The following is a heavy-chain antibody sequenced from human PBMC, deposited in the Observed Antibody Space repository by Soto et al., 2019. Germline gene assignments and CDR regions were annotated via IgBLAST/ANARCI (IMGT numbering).Heavy chain of an antibody. Sequence: QVQLVQSGAEVKKPGSSVKVSCKASGGTFSSYTISWVRQAPGQGLEWMGRIIPILGIANYAQKFQGRVTITADKSTSTAYMELSRLRSEDTAVYYCARSVVRGAPPSVFDPWGQGTLVTVSS. V-gene: IGHV1-69*02. CDR3: ARSVVRGAPPSVFDP. J-gene: IGHJ5*02. CDR1: GGTFSSYT. D-gene: IGHD3-10*01. CDR2: IIPILGIA.